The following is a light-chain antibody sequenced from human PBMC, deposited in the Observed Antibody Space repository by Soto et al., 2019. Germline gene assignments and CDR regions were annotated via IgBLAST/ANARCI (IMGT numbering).Light chain of an antibody. J-gene: IGKJ2*01. V-gene: IGKV3-20*01. Sequence: EIVLTQSPGILSLSPGERATLSCRASQSVSSSYLAWYQQKAGQAPRLLIYGASNRATGIPDRFSASGSKTNFTLTISRLEPEDFAVYYCQQYVSSPPYTFGQGTKRESK. CDR2: GAS. CDR3: QQYVSSPPYT. CDR1: QSVSSSY.